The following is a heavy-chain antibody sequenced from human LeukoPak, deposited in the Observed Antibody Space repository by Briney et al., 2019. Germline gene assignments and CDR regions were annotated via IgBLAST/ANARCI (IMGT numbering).Heavy chain of an antibody. V-gene: IGHV3-48*01. Sequence: PGGSLRLSCVGSGFIFSSYDMGWVRQAPGKGLEWVSYISSSSSTIYYADSVKGRFTISRDNAKNSLYLQMNSLRAEDTAVYYCARDQTGFLSADWGQGTLVTVSS. D-gene: IGHD2-21*01. CDR2: ISSSSSTI. CDR3: ARDQTGFLSAD. CDR1: GFIFSSYD. J-gene: IGHJ4*02.